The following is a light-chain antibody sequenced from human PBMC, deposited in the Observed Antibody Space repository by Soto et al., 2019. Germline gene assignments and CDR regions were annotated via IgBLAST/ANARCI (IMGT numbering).Light chain of an antibody. CDR2: KAS. CDR1: QTISSL. Sequence: DIQMTQSPSTLSGSVGDRVTITCRASQTISSLSAWYQQTPGKAPQLMIYKASTLTSGVPSRFSGSGSRTESTLTISSLPHDVFVSYCCQHNNSYSVAFGQGTKVDIK. CDR3: QHNNSYSVA. J-gene: IGKJ1*01. V-gene: IGKV1-5*03.